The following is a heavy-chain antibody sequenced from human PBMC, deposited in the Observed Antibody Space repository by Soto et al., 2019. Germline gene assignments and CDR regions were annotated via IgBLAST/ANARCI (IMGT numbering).Heavy chain of an antibody. D-gene: IGHD6-13*01. Sequence: GGSLRLSCAASGFTFSSYAMSWVRQAPGKGLEWVSAISGSGGSTYYADSVKGRFTISRDNSKNTLYLQMNSLRAEDTAVYYCAKDLLVSSRNSYFQHWGQGTLVTVSS. CDR1: GFTFSSYA. CDR2: ISGSGGST. CDR3: AKDLLVSSRNSYFQH. J-gene: IGHJ1*01. V-gene: IGHV3-23*01.